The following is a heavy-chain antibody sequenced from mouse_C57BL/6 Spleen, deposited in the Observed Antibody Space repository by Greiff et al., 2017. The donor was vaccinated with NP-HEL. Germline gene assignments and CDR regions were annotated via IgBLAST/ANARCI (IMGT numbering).Heavy chain of an antibody. CDR3: AHYGSSSGFAY. CDR2: ILPGSDST. CDR1: GYTFTGYW. D-gene: IGHD1-1*01. J-gene: IGHJ3*01. V-gene: IGHV1-9*01. Sequence: QVQLQQSGAELMKPGASVKLSCKATGYTFTGYWIEWVKQRPGHGLEWIGEILPGSDSTNYNEKFKGKATFTADTSSNTAYMQLSSLTTEDSAIYYCAHYGSSSGFAYWGQGTLVTVSA.